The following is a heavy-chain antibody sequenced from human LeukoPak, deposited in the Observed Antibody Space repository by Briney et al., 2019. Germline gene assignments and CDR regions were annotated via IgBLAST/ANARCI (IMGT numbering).Heavy chain of an antibody. CDR1: GFTFRSYA. J-gene: IGHJ5*02. D-gene: IGHD3-16*01. CDR2: ISSSSTNT. V-gene: IGHV3-23*01. Sequence: GGSLRLSCPASGFTFRSYAMSWVRQAPGKRLEWVSAISSSSTNTYYADSVKGRFTISRDNSKNTLYLQMNSVRDEDTAVYYCARVVDYGWFDPWGQGTLVAVSS. CDR3: ARVVDYGWFDP.